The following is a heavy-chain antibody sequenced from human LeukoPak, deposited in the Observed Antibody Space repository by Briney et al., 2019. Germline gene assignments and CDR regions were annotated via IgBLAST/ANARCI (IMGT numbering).Heavy chain of an antibody. CDR2: IYYSGST. Sequence: SETLSLTCTVSGGSISGYYWSWIRQPPGKGLEWIGYIYYSGSTNYNPSLKSRVTISVDTSKNQFSLKLSSVTAADTAVYYCVRSGSYSQSDYWGQGTLVTVSS. D-gene: IGHD1-26*01. J-gene: IGHJ4*02. V-gene: IGHV4-59*01. CDR1: GGSISGYY. CDR3: VRSGSYSQSDY.